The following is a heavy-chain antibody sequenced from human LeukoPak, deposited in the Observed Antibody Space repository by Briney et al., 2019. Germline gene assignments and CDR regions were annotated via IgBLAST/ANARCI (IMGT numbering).Heavy chain of an antibody. Sequence: GGSLRLSCAASGFTFSSYSMNWVRQAPGKGLEWVSSITSSSSYIYYADSVKGRFTISRDNAKNSLYLQMNSLRAEDTAVYYCARVGGYSYGYTTTDFDYWGQGTLATVSS. V-gene: IGHV3-21*01. CDR2: ITSSSSYI. D-gene: IGHD5-18*01. CDR1: GFTFSSYS. J-gene: IGHJ4*02. CDR3: ARVGGYSYGYTTTDFDY.